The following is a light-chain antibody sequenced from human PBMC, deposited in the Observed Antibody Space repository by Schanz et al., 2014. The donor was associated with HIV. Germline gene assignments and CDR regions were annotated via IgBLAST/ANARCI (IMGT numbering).Light chain of an antibody. CDR2: GAS. CDR3: QQYGSSPLG. J-gene: IGKJ1*01. V-gene: IGKV3-20*01. Sequence: EIVLTQSPGTLSLSPGEVGTLSCRASQSVSSNLAWYQQKPGQAPRLLIYGASSRATGIPDRFSGSGSGTDFTLTISRLEPEDFAVYYCQQYGSSPLGFGQGTKVEIK. CDR1: QSVSSN.